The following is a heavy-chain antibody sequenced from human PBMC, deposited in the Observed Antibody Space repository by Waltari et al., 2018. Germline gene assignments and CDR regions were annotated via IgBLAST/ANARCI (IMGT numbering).Heavy chain of an antibody. D-gene: IGHD2-15*01. Sequence: EVQLVQSGAEVKKPGESLKISCKGSGYSFTSYWIGWVRQMPGKALGWMGIIYPGDSDTRYSPSFQGQVTISADKSISTAYLQWSSLKASDTAMYYCARGPRGYCSGGSCLPHAFDIWGQGTMVTVSS. CDR1: GYSFTSYW. CDR3: ARGPRGYCSGGSCLPHAFDI. J-gene: IGHJ3*02. V-gene: IGHV5-51*03. CDR2: IYPGDSDT.